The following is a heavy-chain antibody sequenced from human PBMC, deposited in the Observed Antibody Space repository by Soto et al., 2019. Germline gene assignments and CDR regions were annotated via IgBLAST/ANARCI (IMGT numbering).Heavy chain of an antibody. Sequence: QVHLLLQSGAEVKKPGSSVKVSCKASGGTPRNSAISWVRQAPGQGLEWMGGIIPVFGLVKYAQNFQGRVTITADESTNTAYMELSSLRPEDTAVYYCAGGRIVVVGSRAYYGMDVWGQGTTVTVSS. CDR3: AGGRIVVVGSRAYYGMDV. J-gene: IGHJ6*02. D-gene: IGHD3-22*01. CDR2: IIPVFGLV. V-gene: IGHV1-69*01. CDR1: GGTPRNSA.